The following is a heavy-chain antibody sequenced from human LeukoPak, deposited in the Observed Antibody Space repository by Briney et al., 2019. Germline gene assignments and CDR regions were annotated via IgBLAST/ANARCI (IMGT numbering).Heavy chain of an antibody. CDR3: ARSDSIYVYYYCMDV. J-gene: IGHJ6*03. V-gene: IGHV4-34*01. CDR1: GGSFSGYY. D-gene: IGHD5/OR15-5a*01. CDR2: INHSGST. Sequence: SETLSLTCAVYGGSFSGYYWSWIRQPPGKGLEWIGEINHSGSTNYNPSLKSRVTISVDTSNNQFSLKLISVTAADTAVYYCARSDSIYVYYYCMDVWGKGTTVTVSS.